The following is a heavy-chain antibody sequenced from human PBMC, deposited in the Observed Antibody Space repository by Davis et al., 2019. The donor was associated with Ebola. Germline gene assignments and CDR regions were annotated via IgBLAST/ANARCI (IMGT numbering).Heavy chain of an antibody. D-gene: IGHD1-1*01. CDR2: INAGNGNT. V-gene: IGHV1-3*01. CDR3: ARDLLEGGYYYGMDV. CDR1: GYTFTSYA. J-gene: IGHJ6*04. Sequence: AASVKVSCKASGYTFTSYAMHWVRQAPGQRLEWMGWINAGNGNTKYSQKFQGRVTITRDTSASTAYMELSSLRSEDTAVYYCARDLLEGGYYYGMDVWGKGTTVTVSS.